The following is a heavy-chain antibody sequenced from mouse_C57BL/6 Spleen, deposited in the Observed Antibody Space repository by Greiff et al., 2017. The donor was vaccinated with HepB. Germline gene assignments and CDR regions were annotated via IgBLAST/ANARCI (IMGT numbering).Heavy chain of an antibody. CDR3: ARLWDYDESGAMDY. J-gene: IGHJ4*01. CDR1: GFTFSSYG. D-gene: IGHD2-4*01. V-gene: IGHV5-6*01. Sequence: EVKLMESGGDLVKPGGSLKLSCAASGFTFSSYGMSWVRQTPDKRLEWVATISSGGSYTYYPDSVKGRFTISRDNAKNTLYLQMSSLNSEDTAVYYSARLWDYDESGAMDYWGQGTSVTVSS. CDR2: ISSGGSYT.